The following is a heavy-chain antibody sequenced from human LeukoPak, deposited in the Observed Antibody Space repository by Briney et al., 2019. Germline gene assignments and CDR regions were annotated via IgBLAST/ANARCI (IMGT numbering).Heavy chain of an antibody. J-gene: IGHJ4*02. V-gene: IGHV3-21*01. Sequence: GRSLRLSCAASGFTFSSYSMNWVRQAPGKGLEWVSPISSSSSYIYYADSVKGRYTISRDNAKNSLYLQMNSLRAEDTAVYYCASYSPNDIVVVPAAIRGYYFDYWGQGTLVTVSS. CDR1: GFTFSSYS. CDR2: ISSSSSYI. CDR3: ASYSPNDIVVVPAAIRGYYFDY. D-gene: IGHD2-2*02.